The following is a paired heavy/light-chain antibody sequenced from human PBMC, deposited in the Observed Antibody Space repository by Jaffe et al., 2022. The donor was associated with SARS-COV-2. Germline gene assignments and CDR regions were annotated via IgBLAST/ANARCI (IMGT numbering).Light chain of an antibody. J-gene: IGLJ3*02. CDR2: EVT. CDR1: SSDVGAYNY. V-gene: IGLV2-8*01. Sequence: QSALTQPPSASGSPGQSVTISCTGTSSDVGAYNYVSWYRQHPGKAPKLMIYEVTKRPSGVPDRFSGFKSGNTASLTVSGLQAEDEADYYCSSYAGSNNNLVFGGGTKLTVL. CDR3: SSYAGSNNNLV.
Heavy chain of an antibody. CDR2: IKYDGSIK. Sequence: QVQLVESGGGVVQPGTSLTISCVASGFPFSNYGMIWIRQAPGKGLEWVAGIKYDGSIKEHADSVKGRFTISRDDSKNTLYLQMNGLRAEDTAVYYCARDLSFWSGEFPGGGQGTLVTVSS. V-gene: IGHV3-33*01. D-gene: IGHD3-3*01. CDR3: ARDLSFWSGEFPG. CDR1: GFPFSNYG. J-gene: IGHJ4*02.